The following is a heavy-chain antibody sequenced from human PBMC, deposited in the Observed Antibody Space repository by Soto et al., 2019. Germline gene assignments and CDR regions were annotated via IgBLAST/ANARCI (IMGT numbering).Heavy chain of an antibody. J-gene: IGHJ6*02. D-gene: IGHD6-13*01. Sequence: PAGSLRLSCVVSGFTFSRYSMNWVRQAPGKGLEWVASIESYSNFIYYADSVKGRFTISRDNSKNTLYLQMNSLRAEDTAVYYCAKDRWGSSWYSEYYYGMDVWGQGTTVTVSS. CDR3: AKDRWGSSWYSEYYYGMDV. V-gene: IGHV3-21*01. CDR2: IESYSNFI. CDR1: GFTFSRYS.